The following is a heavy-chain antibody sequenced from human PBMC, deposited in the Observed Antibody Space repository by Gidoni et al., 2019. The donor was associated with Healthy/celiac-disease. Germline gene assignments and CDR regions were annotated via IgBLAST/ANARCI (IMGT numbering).Heavy chain of an antibody. V-gene: IGHV3-9*01. CDR3: AKGGTYGSGSCDY. CDR2: ISWNSGSI. Sequence: EVQLVESGGGLVQPGRSLRLSCAASGFTFDDYAMHWVRQAPGKGLEWVSGISWNSGSIGYADSVKGRFTISRDNAKNSLYLQMNSLRAEDTALYYCAKGGTYGSGSCDYWGQGTLVTVSS. CDR1: GFTFDDYA. D-gene: IGHD3-10*01. J-gene: IGHJ4*02.